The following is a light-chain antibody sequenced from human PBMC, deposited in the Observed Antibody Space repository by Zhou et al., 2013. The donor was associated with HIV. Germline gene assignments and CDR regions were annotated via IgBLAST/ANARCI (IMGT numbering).Light chain of an antibody. CDR3: QQTFGSPWT. J-gene: IGKJ1*01. Sequence: DIPMTQSPSSLSASVGDRVTLTCRASHDIRDHLNWYQQKPGKAPDLLIYATSSLQSGVPSRFSGSGSGTYFTLTINSLQPEDFATYYCQQTFGSPWTFGQGTTV. CDR1: HDIRDH. V-gene: IGKV1-39*01. CDR2: ATS.